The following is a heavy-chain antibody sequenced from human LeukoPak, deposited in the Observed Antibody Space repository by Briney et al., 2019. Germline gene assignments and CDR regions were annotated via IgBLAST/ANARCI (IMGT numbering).Heavy chain of an antibody. CDR3: ARGRGSWYGVYFDY. D-gene: IGHD6-13*01. CDR2: IKRDGSEK. Sequence: PGGSLRLSCAASGFTFTDYWMSWVRQAPGKGLEWVANIKRDGSEKYYVDSVKGRFTISRDNAKNSLYLQMNNLRTEDTAVYYCARGRGSWYGVYFDYWGQGTLVTVSS. CDR1: GFTFTDYW. J-gene: IGHJ4*02. V-gene: IGHV3-7*01.